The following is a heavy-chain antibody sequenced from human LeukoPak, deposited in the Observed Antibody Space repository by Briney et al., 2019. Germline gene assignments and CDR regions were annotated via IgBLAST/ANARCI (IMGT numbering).Heavy chain of an antibody. CDR1: GGSISSYY. D-gene: IGHD6-13*01. Sequence: SETLSLTCTVSGGSISSYYWSWIRQPAGKGLEWIGRIYTSGSTNYNPSLKSRVTISVDTSKNQFSLKLSSVTAADTAVYYCARDKGIAAAVRYDYWGQGTLVTVSS. J-gene: IGHJ4*02. V-gene: IGHV4-4*07. CDR2: IYTSGST. CDR3: ARDKGIAAAVRYDY.